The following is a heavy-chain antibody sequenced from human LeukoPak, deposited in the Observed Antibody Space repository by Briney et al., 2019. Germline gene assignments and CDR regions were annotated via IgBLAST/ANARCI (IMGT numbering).Heavy chain of an antibody. CDR2: INHSGST. V-gene: IGHV4-34*01. CDR3: ATGDGYCDGGTCYSYFDY. D-gene: IGHD2-15*01. J-gene: IGHJ4*02. CDR1: GGSFSGYY. Sequence: SETLSLTCAVYGGSFSGYYWSWIRQPPGKGLEWIGEINHSGSTNYNPSLKSRVTISVDTSKNQFSLKLSSVTAADTAVYYCATGDGYCDGGTCYSYFDYWGQGTLVTVSS.